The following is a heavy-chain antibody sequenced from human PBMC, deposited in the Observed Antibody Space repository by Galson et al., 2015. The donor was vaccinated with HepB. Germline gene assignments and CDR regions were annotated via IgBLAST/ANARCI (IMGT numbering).Heavy chain of an antibody. J-gene: IGHJ4*02. D-gene: IGHD4-17*01. V-gene: IGHV4-31*03. CDR2: IYHSGST. CDR3: ARNCGD. Sequence: TLSLTCTVSGGSITSDGYYWSWIRPHPGKGLEWIGYIYHSGSTYYNPSLKSRVTISVDTSKNQFSLKLSSVTAADTAVYYCARNCGDWGQGTLVTVSS. CDR1: GGSITSDGYY.